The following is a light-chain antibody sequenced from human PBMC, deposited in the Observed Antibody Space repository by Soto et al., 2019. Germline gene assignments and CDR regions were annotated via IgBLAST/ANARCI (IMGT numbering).Light chain of an antibody. Sequence: EIVMTQSPATLSVSPEERATLSCRDSQSVSSNLAWYQQKPGQAPRLLIYGASTRATGIPARFSGSGSGTVFTLTISSLQSEDFAVYYCQQYNNWPKTFGQGTKVEIK. CDR3: QQYNNWPKT. CDR1: QSVSSN. CDR2: GAS. V-gene: IGKV3-15*01. J-gene: IGKJ1*01.